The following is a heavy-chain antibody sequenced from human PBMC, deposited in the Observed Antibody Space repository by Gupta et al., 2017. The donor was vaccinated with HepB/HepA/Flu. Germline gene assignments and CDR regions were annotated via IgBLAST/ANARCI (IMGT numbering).Heavy chain of an antibody. CDR2: ISYNDNT. J-gene: IGHJ6*02. CDR3: AGGDSESHAERDD. V-gene: IGHV4/OR15-8*02. D-gene: IGHD2-21*01. CDR1: TAYIGSSDW. Sequence: QVQLQESGPGLVKPSGTLSLTCLVSTAYIGSSDWWTWVRQPPGRGLEWVGDISYNDNTNYSPSLRGRGTMSIDTSKNQLSLTLTSVTAADTAVDCCAGGDSESHAERDDWGQGTTVT.